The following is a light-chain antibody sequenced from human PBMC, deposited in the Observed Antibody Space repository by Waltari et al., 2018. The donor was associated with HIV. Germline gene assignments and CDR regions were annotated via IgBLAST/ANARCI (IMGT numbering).Light chain of an antibody. V-gene: IGLV1-47*01. CDR1: SSNIGTFY. CDR2: RNN. CDR3: AAWDDSLSRPV. Sequence: QSVLTQPPSASGTPGQRVTIPCSGSSSNIGTFYVNWYQQLPGTAPKLLIYRNNQRPSGVPDRFSGSKSGTSASLAISGLRSEDEADYYCAAWDDSLSRPVFGGGTKLTVL. J-gene: IGLJ3*02.